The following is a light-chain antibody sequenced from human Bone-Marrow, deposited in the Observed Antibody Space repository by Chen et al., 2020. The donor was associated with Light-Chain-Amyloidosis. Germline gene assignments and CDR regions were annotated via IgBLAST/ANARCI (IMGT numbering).Light chain of an antibody. CDR3: QVWDRSSDRPV. Sequence: SYVLTQPSSVSVAPGQTATLACGGNNIGTTCVPWYQQTPGQAPLLVVYDDSDRPSGVPERLSGSNSGNTATLTISRVEAGDEADYYCQVWDRSSDRPVFGGGTKLTVL. CDR1: NIGTTC. V-gene: IGLV3-21*02. CDR2: DDS. J-gene: IGLJ3*02.